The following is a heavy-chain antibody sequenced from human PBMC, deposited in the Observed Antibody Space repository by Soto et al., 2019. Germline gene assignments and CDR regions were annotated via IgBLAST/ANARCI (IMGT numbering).Heavy chain of an antibody. J-gene: IGHJ4*02. CDR1: GYTFSSYA. D-gene: IGHD2-2*03. Sequence: QVQLVQSGAEEKKPGASVKVSCTTSGYTFSSYAIHWVRQAPGQGLEWMGWINPGNANTKNSQKFQGRVTITSDTSASTAYMELSSLTSEDTAVYYCARVDGAYLGQGTLVTVSS. CDR2: INPGNANT. V-gene: IGHV1-3*05. CDR3: ARVDGAY.